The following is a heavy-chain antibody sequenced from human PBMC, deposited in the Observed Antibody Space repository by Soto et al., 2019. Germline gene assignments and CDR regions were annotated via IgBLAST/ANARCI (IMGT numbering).Heavy chain of an antibody. D-gene: IGHD3-10*01. Sequence: TSETLSLTCTVSGGSISSGNYYWSWIRQHPGKGLEWIGYIYYSGNTYYSPSLKSRITISVDTSKNQFSLKLNSVTAADTAVYYCAGDYGSGKMDYWGQGTLVTVSS. V-gene: IGHV4-31*03. J-gene: IGHJ4*02. CDR2: IYYSGNT. CDR3: AGDYGSGKMDY. CDR1: GGSISSGNYY.